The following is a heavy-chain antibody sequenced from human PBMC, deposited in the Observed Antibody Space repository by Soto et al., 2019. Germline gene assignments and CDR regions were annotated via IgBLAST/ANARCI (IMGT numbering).Heavy chain of an antibody. J-gene: IGHJ4*02. CDR1: GGTFSSYS. D-gene: IGHD2-21*02. V-gene: IGHV1-69*13. CDR3: ARGPWCGGDWYSDY. CDR2: IIPIFGTA. Sequence: SVKVSCKASGGTFSSYSISWVRQAPGQGLEWMGGIIPIFGTANYAQKFQGRVTITADESTSTAYMELSSLRSEDTAVYYCARGPWCGGDWYSDYWGKGTLVTVSS.